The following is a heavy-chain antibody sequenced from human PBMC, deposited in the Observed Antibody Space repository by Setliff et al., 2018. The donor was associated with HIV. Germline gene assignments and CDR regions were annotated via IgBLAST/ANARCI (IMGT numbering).Heavy chain of an antibody. D-gene: IGHD1-26*01. CDR3: ARRSLNSTPDAFGI. J-gene: IGHJ3*02. V-gene: IGHV4-39*01. CDR1: GDSLSSGDSY. Sequence: PSETLSLTCSVSGDSLSSGDSYWAWIRQPPGKGLEWIGSIYYTGSTFSNPSLKSRVTISGDTTRSQFSLNLDSVTAADTALYYCARRSLNSTPDAFGIWGQGTMVTGSS. CDR2: IYYTGST.